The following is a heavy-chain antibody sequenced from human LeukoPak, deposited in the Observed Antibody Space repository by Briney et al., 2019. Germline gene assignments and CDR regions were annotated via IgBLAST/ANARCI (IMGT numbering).Heavy chain of an antibody. CDR2: ISSNGGST. V-gene: IGHV3-64*04. CDR1: GFTFSTSA. J-gene: IGHJ4*02. Sequence: SGGSLRLSCSASGFTFSTSAIHWVRQAPGKGLEYVSAISSNGGSTYYAGSVKGRFTISRDNSKNTLYLQMNSLRAEDTAVYYCAKELRGGNYFDYWGQGTLVTVSS. D-gene: IGHD3-10*01. CDR3: AKELRGGNYFDY.